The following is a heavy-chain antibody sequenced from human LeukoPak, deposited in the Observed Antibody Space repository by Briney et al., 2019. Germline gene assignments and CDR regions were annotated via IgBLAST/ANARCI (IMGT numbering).Heavy chain of an antibody. Sequence: GGSLRLSCAASGFTFDDYAMHWVRQAPGKGLEWVSGLSGSGDYTYHADSVKGRFTISRDNSKSTLYLQMNSLRAEDTAIYYCAKDLRGYYDLEAFFDYWGLGTLVTVSS. V-gene: IGHV3-23*01. J-gene: IGHJ4*02. CDR2: LSGSGDYT. CDR1: GFTFDDYA. CDR3: AKDLRGYYDLEAFFDY. D-gene: IGHD3-3*01.